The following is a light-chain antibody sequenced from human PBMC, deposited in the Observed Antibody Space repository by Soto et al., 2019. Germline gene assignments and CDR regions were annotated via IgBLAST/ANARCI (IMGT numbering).Light chain of an antibody. Sequence: ELVLAQSPAPPSFSPGERAKLSCRASQSVNSYLAWYQQKPGQAPSLLIYGAFTRATGIPARFSGTGSGTEFTLTISSLQSEDFALYYCQQYNDWPLTFGQGTKVDI. CDR1: QSVNSY. J-gene: IGKJ1*01. CDR2: GAF. V-gene: IGKV3-15*01. CDR3: QQYNDWPLT.